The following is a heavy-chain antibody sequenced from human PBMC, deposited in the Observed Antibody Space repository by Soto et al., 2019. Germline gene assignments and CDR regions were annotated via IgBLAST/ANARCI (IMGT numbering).Heavy chain of an antibody. D-gene: IGHD6-19*01. CDR1: GFTVSSNY. CDR2: IYSGGST. J-gene: IGHJ3*02. V-gene: IGHV3-53*04. Sequence: GGSLRLSCAASGFTVSSNYMSWVRQAPGKGLEWVSVIYSGGSTYYADSVKGRFTISRHNSKNTLYLQMNSLRAEDTAVYYCARDFGGSGWTGVLGAFDIWGQGTMVTVSS. CDR3: ARDFGGSGWTGVLGAFDI.